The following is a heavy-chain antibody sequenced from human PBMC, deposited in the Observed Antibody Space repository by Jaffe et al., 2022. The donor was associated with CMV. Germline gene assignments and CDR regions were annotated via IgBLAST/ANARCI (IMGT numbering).Heavy chain of an antibody. CDR2: IYSGGST. CDR3: ARGIPGIAVAGLYYFDY. CDR1: GFTVSSNY. J-gene: IGHJ4*02. V-gene: IGHV3-53*01. Sequence: EVQLVESGGGLIQPGGSLRLSCAASGFTVSSNYMSWVRQAPGKGLEWVSVIYSGGSTYYADSVKGRFTISRDNSKNTLYLQMNSLRAEDTAVYYCARGIPGIAVAGLYYFDYWGQGTLVTVSS. D-gene: IGHD6-19*01.